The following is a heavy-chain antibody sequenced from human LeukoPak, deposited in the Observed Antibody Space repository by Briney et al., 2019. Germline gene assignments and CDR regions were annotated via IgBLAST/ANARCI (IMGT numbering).Heavy chain of an antibody. Sequence: SETLSLACAVYGGSFSGYYWSWIRQPPGKGLEWIGEINHSGSTNYNPSLKSRVAISVDPSKNQFSLKLSSVTAADTAVYYCARARGTYGSGSNIESLYYYYMDVWGKGTTVTVSS. CDR2: INHSGST. V-gene: IGHV4-34*01. CDR3: ARARGTYGSGSNIESLYYYYMDV. D-gene: IGHD3-10*01. J-gene: IGHJ6*03. CDR1: GGSFSGYY.